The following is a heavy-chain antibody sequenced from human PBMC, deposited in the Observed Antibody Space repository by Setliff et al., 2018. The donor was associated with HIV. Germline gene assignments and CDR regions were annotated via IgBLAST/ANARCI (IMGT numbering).Heavy chain of an antibody. CDR1: GGSSNDYY. CDR2: IIHSGSI. D-gene: IGHD5-12*01. CDR3: ARGYASGYDAYGY. V-gene: IGHV4-34*01. J-gene: IGHJ4*02. Sequence: SETLSLTCAVYGGSSNDYYWSWIRQPPGKGLEWIGEIIHSGSINYNPSLKGRVTISVDTYNNQFSLNMNSVNAADTAVYYCARGYASGYDAYGYWGQGALVTVSS.